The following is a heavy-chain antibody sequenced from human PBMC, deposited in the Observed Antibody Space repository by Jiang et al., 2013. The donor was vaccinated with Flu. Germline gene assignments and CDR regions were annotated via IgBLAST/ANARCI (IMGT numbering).Heavy chain of an antibody. CDR1: GDSVSSNSAA. CDR2: TYYRSKRYN. CDR3: ARGFSGWHVFDF. J-gene: IGHJ4*02. D-gene: IGHD6-19*01. Sequence: QTLSLTCVISGDSVSSNSAAWNWIRQSPSRGLEWLGRTYYRSKRYNEYAVSIKRRMTINADTTKNQFSLQLSSVTPEDTAVYYCARGFSGWHVFDFWGQGTLVTVSS. V-gene: IGHV6-1*01.